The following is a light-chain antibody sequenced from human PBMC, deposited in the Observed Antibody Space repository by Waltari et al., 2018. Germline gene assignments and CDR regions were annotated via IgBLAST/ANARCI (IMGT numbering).Light chain of an antibody. J-gene: IGKJ2*01. V-gene: IGKV1-39*01. Sequence: DIQMSQSPSSLSASVGDRVAITCRASQNITSYLNWYQQKPEKAPNPLSYAASTLDRGVPSRFTGSGSGTDFDHTISGLQPEDFATYYCEQSYGTLPYTFGPGTKLE. CDR1: QNITSY. CDR3: EQSYGTLPYT. CDR2: AAS.